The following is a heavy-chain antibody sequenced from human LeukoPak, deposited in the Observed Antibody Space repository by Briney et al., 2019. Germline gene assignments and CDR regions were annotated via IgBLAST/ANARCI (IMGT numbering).Heavy chain of an antibody. D-gene: IGHD5-12*01. CDR3: AKVQGYSGYDGDY. V-gene: IGHV3-48*01. J-gene: IGHJ4*02. CDR1: GFTFSSYS. Sequence: PGGSLRLSCAASGFTFSSYSMNWVRQAPGKGLEWVSYISSSSSTIYYADSVKGRFTISRDNSKNTLYLQMNSLRAEDTAVYYCAKVQGYSGYDGDYWGQGTLVTVSS. CDR2: ISSSSSTI.